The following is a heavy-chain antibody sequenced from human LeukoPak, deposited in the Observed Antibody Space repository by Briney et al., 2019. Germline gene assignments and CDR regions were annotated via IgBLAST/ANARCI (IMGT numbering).Heavy chain of an antibody. CDR1: GGSISSYY. V-gene: IGHV4-4*07. Sequence: PSETLSLTCTVSGGSISSYYWSWIRQPAGKGLEWIGHIYTSGGTNYNTSLKSRVTMSVDTSKNQFSLKLTSVTAADTAVYYCARDRYYYGPGSYNTRRYYYYYMDVWGKGTTVTISS. J-gene: IGHJ6*03. D-gene: IGHD3-10*01. CDR2: IYTSGGT. CDR3: ARDRYYYGPGSYNTRRYYYYYMDV.